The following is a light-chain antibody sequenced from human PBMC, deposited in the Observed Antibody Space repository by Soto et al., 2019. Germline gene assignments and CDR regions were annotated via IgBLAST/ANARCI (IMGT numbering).Light chain of an antibody. CDR3: QQYGSPWT. J-gene: IGKJ1*01. Sequence: EILLTQSPGTLSLSPGERATLSCRASQSVSSSYLAWYQQKPGKAPRLLIYGASSRATGIPDRLSGSGSGTDFTLTIRRLEPEDFAVYYCQQYGSPWTFGQGTKVDIK. CDR2: GAS. CDR1: QSVSSSY. V-gene: IGKV3-20*01.